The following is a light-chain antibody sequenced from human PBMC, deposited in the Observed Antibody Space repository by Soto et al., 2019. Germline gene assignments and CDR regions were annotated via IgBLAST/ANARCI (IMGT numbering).Light chain of an antibody. V-gene: IGKV3-11*01. J-gene: IGKJ3*01. CDR2: DAS. Sequence: EIVLTQPPATLSLSPGERATLSCRASQSVSSYLAWYQQKPGQAPRLLIYDASNRATGIPARFSGSGSGTDFTLTISTLEPEDFAVYYCQHRSTWPPLTFGPGTKVDIK. CDR3: QHRSTWPPLT. CDR1: QSVSSY.